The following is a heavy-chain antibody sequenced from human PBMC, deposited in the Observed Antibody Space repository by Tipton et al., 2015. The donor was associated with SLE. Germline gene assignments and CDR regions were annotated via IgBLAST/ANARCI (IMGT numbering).Heavy chain of an antibody. V-gene: IGHV3-21*04. D-gene: IGHD3-9*01. J-gene: IGHJ5*02. CDR1: GFTFSSYW. Sequence: SLRLSCAASGFTFSSYWMSWVRQAPGKGLEWVSSISSSSSYIYYADSVKGRFTISRDNAKNSLYLQMNSLRAEDTAVYYCARGDYDILPGYPKNWFDPWGQGTLVTVSS. CDR2: ISSSSSYI. CDR3: ARGDYDILPGYPKNWFDP.